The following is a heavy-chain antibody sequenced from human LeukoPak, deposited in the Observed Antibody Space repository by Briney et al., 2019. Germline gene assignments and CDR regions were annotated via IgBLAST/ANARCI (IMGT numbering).Heavy chain of an antibody. V-gene: IGHV4-30-4*08. CDR3: ARAPPHYDFWVPYSVGAFDI. CDR1: GGSISSGDYY. CDR2: IYYSGST. D-gene: IGHD3-3*01. Sequence: SETLSLTCTVSGGSISSGDYYWSWIRQPPGKGLEWIGYIYYSGSTYYNPSLKSRVTISVDTSKNQFSLKLSSVTAADTAVYYCARAPPHYDFWVPYSVGAFDIWGQGTMVTVSS. J-gene: IGHJ3*02.